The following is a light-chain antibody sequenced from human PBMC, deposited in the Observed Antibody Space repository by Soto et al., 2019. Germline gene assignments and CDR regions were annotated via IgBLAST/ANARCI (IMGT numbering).Light chain of an antibody. CDR3: SSYAGSSNV. J-gene: IGLJ1*01. V-gene: IGLV2-8*01. CDR2: EVN. CDR1: SSDVGGYNY. Sequence: QSVLTQPPSASGSPGQSVVISCTGTSSDVGGYNYVSWYQQHPGKAPKLMIYEVNKRPSGVPDRFSGSKSGNTASLTVSGLQAEDEADYYCSSYAGSSNVFGTWTKVTVL.